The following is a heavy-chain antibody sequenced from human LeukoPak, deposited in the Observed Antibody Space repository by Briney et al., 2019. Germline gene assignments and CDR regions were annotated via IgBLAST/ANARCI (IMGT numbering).Heavy chain of an antibody. CDR3: ARVPHYGDYAY. D-gene: IGHD4-17*01. J-gene: IGHJ4*02. Sequence: ASVKVSCMASGYTFTGYYMHWVRQAPGQGLGWMGRINPNSGGTNYAQKFQGRVTMTRDTSISTAYMELSRLRSDDTAVYYCARVPHYGDYAYWGQGTLVTVSS. CDR1: GYTFTGYY. V-gene: IGHV1-2*06. CDR2: INPNSGGT.